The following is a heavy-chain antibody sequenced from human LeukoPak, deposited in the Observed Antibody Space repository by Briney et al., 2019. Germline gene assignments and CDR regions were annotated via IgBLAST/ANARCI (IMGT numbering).Heavy chain of an antibody. D-gene: IGHD2-2*01. CDR2: IYYSGST. CDR1: GYSISSGYH. CDR3: ARYHMLNRGVNWFDP. V-gene: IGHV4-38-2*02. Sequence: PSETLSLTCTVSGYSISSGYHWGWIRQPPGKGLEWIGYIYYSGSTYYNPSLKSRVTISVDTSKNQFSLKLSSVTAADTAVYYCARYHMLNRGVNWFDPWGQGILVTVSS. J-gene: IGHJ5*02.